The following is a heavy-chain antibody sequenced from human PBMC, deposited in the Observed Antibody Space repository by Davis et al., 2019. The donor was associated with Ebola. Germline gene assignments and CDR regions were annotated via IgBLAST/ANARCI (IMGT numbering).Heavy chain of an antibody. CDR3: VKDGVPYGDYFGRYLNL. V-gene: IGHV3-9*01. CDR1: GFNFDNYA. J-gene: IGHJ2*01. D-gene: IGHD4-17*01. CDR2: IIWSSGSA. Sequence: PGGSLRLSCAASGFNFDNYAMHWVRQPPGKGLEWVSGIIWSSGSAGYAESVRGRFTISRDNAKKSLYLEMNSLRAEDTALYYCVKDGVPYGDYFGRYLNLWGRGTLVTVSS.